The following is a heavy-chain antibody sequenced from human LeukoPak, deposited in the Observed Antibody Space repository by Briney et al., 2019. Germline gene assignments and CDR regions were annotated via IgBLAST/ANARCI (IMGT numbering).Heavy chain of an antibody. CDR2: INPNSGGT. D-gene: IGHD3-22*01. CDR3: ARVRDSSGYYFGQYFRH. Sequence: ASVKVSCKASGYTFTGYYMHWVRQAPGQGLEWMGWINPNSGGTNYAQKFQGRVTMTRDTSISTAYMELSRLRSDDTAVYYCARVRDSSGYYFGQYFRHWGQGTLVTVSS. CDR1: GYTFTGYY. J-gene: IGHJ1*01. V-gene: IGHV1-2*02.